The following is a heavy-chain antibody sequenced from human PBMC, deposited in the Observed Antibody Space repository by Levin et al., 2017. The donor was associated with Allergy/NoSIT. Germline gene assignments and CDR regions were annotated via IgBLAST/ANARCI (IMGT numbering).Heavy chain of an antibody. Sequence: GESLKISCQGSGYSFTSYWISWVRQMPGKGLEWMGRIDPSDSYTNYSPSFQGHVTISADKSISTAYLQWSSLKASDTAMYYCARHRGYCSGGSCYSSGWFDPWGQGTLVTVSS. CDR1: GYSFTSYW. CDR2: IDPSDSYT. D-gene: IGHD2-15*01. J-gene: IGHJ5*02. V-gene: IGHV5-10-1*01. CDR3: ARHRGYCSGGSCYSSGWFDP.